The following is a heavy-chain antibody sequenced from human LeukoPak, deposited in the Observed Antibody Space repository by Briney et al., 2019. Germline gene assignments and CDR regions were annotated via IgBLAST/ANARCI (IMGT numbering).Heavy chain of an antibody. D-gene: IGHD6-13*01. CDR3: AKDGIAAAGTILDAFDI. CDR2: ISGSGGST. Sequence: QAGGSLRLSCAASGFTFSSYGMSWVRQAPGKGLEWVSAISGSGGSTYYADSVKGRFTISRDNSKNTLYLQMNSLRAEDTAVYYCAKDGIAAAGTILDAFDIWGQGTMVTVSS. V-gene: IGHV3-23*01. J-gene: IGHJ3*02. CDR1: GFTFSSYG.